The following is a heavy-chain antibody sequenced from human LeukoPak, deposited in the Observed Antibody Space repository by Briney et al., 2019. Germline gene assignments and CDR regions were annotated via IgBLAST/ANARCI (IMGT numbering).Heavy chain of an antibody. Sequence: SETLSLTCAVSGGSISSSNWWSWVRQPPGKGLEWIGEIYHSGSTNYNPSLKSRVTISVDKSKNQFSLKLSSVTAADTAVYYCARQHIVVVTSWFDPWGQGTLVTVSS. J-gene: IGHJ5*02. V-gene: IGHV4-4*02. CDR3: ARQHIVVVTSWFDP. CDR1: GGSISSSNW. D-gene: IGHD2-21*02. CDR2: IYHSGST.